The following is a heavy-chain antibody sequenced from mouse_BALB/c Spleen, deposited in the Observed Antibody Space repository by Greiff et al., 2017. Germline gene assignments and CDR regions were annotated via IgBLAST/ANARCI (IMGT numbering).Heavy chain of an antibody. Sequence: DVKLVESGGGLVQPGGSRKLSCAASGFTFSSFGMHWVRQAPEKGLEWVAYISSGSSTIYYADTVKGRFTISRDNPKNTLFLQMTSLRSEDTAMYYCARSRAFTTALPYWGQGTLVTVSA. V-gene: IGHV5-17*02. J-gene: IGHJ3*01. CDR2: ISSGSSTI. CDR1: GFTFSSFG. D-gene: IGHD1-2*01. CDR3: ARSRAFTTALPY.